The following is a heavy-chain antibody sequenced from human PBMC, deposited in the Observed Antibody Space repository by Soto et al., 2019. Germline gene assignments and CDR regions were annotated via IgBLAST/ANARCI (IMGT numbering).Heavy chain of an antibody. J-gene: IGHJ6*02. V-gene: IGHV3-30-3*01. CDR2: ISYDGSNK. CDR3: ARERGYGMAV. CDR1: GFTFSSYA. D-gene: IGHD3-10*01. Sequence: QVQLVESGGGVVQPGRSLRLSCAASGFTFSSYAMHWVRQAPGKGLEWVAVISYDGSNKYYADSVKGRFTISRDNSKNTLYMQMNSLRAEAPAVYYCARERGYGMAVWGQGTTVTVSS.